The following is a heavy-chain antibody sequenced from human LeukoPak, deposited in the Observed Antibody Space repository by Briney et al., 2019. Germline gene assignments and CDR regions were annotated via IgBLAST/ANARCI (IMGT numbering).Heavy chain of an antibody. CDR3: ASHYCSGGSCYSLNYGMDV. CDR2: ISYDGSNK. D-gene: IGHD2-15*01. Sequence: AGGSLRLSCAASGFTFSMYSMSWVRQAPGKGLEWVAVISYDGSNKYYADSVKGRFTISRDNSKNTLYLQMNSLRAEDTAVYYCASHYCSGGSCYSLNYGMDVWGQGTTVTVSS. CDR1: GFTFSMYS. J-gene: IGHJ6*02. V-gene: IGHV3-30*03.